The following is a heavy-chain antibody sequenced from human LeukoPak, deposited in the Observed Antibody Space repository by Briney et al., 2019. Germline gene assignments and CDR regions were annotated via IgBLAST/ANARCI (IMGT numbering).Heavy chain of an antibody. CDR1: GFTFSTFG. D-gene: IGHD6-19*01. Sequence: GGSLRLSCAASGFTFSTFGMHWVRQAPGKGLEWVAVISYDGSTKYYADSVKGRFTISRDNSKNTLYLQMNSLRAEDTVVYYCARGRYSSGWRLGYYFDYWGQGTLVTVSS. CDR2: ISYDGSTK. V-gene: IGHV3-30*03. CDR3: ARGRYSSGWRLGYYFDY. J-gene: IGHJ4*02.